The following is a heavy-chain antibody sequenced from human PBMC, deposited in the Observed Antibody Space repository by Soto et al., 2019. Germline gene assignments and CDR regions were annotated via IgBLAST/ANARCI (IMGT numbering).Heavy chain of an antibody. D-gene: IGHD1-26*01. CDR1: GFTFSSYA. Sequence: EVQLLESGGGLVQPGGSLRLSCAASGFTFSSYAMSRLRQAPGKGLEWVSAISGSGGSTYYADSVKGRFTISRDNSKNTLYLQMNSLRAEDTAVYYCAKEVSSNPRGDYWGQGTLVTVSS. V-gene: IGHV3-23*01. J-gene: IGHJ4*02. CDR3: AKEVSSNPRGDY. CDR2: ISGSGGST.